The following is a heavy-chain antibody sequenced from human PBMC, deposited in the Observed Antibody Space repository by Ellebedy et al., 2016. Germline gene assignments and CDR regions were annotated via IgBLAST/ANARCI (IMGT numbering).Heavy chain of an antibody. D-gene: IGHD3-3*01. CDR2: ISVDGSNK. J-gene: IGHJ3*02. Sequence: GGSLRLSXAASGFTFSSYAMHWVRQAPGKGLEWVAVISVDGSNKYDADYVKGRLTISRDNSKNTLYLQMNSLRAEDTAVYYCARSEGYDFWSGYWGVFDKWGQGTMVTVSS. CDR1: GFTFSSYA. V-gene: IGHV3-30-3*01. CDR3: ARSEGYDFWSGYWGVFDK.